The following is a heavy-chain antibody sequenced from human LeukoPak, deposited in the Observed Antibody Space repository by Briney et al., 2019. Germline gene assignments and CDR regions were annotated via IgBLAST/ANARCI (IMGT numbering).Heavy chain of an antibody. CDR3: ATDSSPDF. D-gene: IGHD3-22*01. CDR1: GFTFSTYG. J-gene: IGHJ4*02. CDR2: IRYDGSNK. Sequence: GGSLRLSCAASGFTFSTYGMHWVRQAPGKGLEWVTFIRYDGSNKYYADSVKGRFTISRDNSKNTLYLQMNSLRADDTAVYYCATDSSPDFWGQGTLVTVSS. V-gene: IGHV3-30*02.